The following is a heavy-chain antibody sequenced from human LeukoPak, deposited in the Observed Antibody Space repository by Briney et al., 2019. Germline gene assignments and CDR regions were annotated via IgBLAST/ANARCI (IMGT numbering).Heavy chain of an antibody. J-gene: IGHJ6*02. Sequence: SETLSLTCTVSGGSISSSSYYWSWIRQPPGKGLEWIGYIYYSGSTNYNPSLKSRVTISVDTSKNQFSLKLSSVTAADTAVYYCAREDYDFWSGYYYGMDVWGQGTTVTVSS. D-gene: IGHD3-3*01. CDR1: GGSISSSSYY. CDR3: AREDYDFWSGYYYGMDV. CDR2: IYYSGST. V-gene: IGHV4-61*01.